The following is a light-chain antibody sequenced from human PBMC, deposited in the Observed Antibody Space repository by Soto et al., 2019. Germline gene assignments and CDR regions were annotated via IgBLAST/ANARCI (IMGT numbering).Light chain of an antibody. CDR1: QSVSRN. CDR3: QQYNNWYT. V-gene: IGKV3-15*01. Sequence: EIVMTQSPATLSVSPGERATLSCRASQSVSRNLAWYQQKPGQAPRLLIYGASTRATGIPARFSGSGSGTECALTISSLQSEDFAVYYCQQYNNWYTFGQGTKLEIK. J-gene: IGKJ2*01. CDR2: GAS.